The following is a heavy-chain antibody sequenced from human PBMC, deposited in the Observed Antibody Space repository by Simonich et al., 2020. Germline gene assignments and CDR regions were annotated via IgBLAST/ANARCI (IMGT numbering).Heavy chain of an antibody. J-gene: IGHJ3*02. Sequence: EVQLVESGGGLVKPGGSLRLSCAASGFTFSSYSMNWVRQAPGRGLEWVPTISGSRSYIYYADSVKGRFTISRDNAKNSLYLQMNSLRAEDTAVYYCAREIEAGNAFDIWGQGTMVTVSS. CDR3: AREIEAGNAFDI. CDR2: ISGSRSYI. CDR1: GFTFSSYS. V-gene: IGHV3-21*01.